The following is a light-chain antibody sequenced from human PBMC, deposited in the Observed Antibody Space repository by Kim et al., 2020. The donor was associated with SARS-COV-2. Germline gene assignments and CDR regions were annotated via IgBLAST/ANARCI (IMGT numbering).Light chain of an antibody. Sequence: IAIPCTGTSSDVGGYNYVSWYQQHPGKPPKLIIYDVSNRPSGVSNRFSGSKSGNTASLTISGLQAEDEADYYCSSYTSSSTLYVFGTGTKVTVL. CDR1: SSDVGGYNY. CDR2: DVS. J-gene: IGLJ1*01. V-gene: IGLV2-14*03. CDR3: SSYTSSSTLYV.